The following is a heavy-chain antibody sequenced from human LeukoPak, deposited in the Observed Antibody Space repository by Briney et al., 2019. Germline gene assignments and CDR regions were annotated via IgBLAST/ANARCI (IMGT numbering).Heavy chain of an antibody. V-gene: IGHV1-2*02. J-gene: IGHJ4*02. CDR2: INPNSGGT. D-gene: IGHD6-19*01. CDR1: GYTFIAYY. Sequence: ASVKVSCEASGYTFIAYYMYWVRQAPGQGLEWMGWINPNSGGTNYAQKFQGRVIMTSDTSISTAYMELSSLRSDDTAVYYCATVPGIAMPGPQGVDYWGQGTLVTVSS. CDR3: ATVPGIAMPGPQGVDY.